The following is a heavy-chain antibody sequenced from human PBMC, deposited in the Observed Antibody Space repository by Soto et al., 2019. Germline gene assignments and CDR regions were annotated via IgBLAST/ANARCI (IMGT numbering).Heavy chain of an antibody. V-gene: IGHV4-34*01. CDR3: ARSREQWLVDAFDI. Sequence: PSETLSLTCVVYGGSLTGYYWSWSRQPPGRGLEWIGEINPTGSPKYNPSLMSRVTISVDTSKNQFSMKLSSVTAADTAVFYCARSREQWLVDAFDIWGQGTMVTVSS. J-gene: IGHJ3*02. D-gene: IGHD6-19*01. CDR1: GGSLTGYY. CDR2: INPTGSP.